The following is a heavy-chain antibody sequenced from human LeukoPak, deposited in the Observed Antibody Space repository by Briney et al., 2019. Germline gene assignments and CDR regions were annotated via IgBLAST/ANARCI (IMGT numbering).Heavy chain of an antibody. CDR1: GFTFTSSA. Sequence: GTSVKVSCKASGFTFTSSAMQWVRQARGQRLEWIGWIVVGSGNTNYAQKFQERVTITRDMCTSTAYMALSSLRSEDPAVYYCAAGTSSGSSPYFDYWGQGTLVTVSS. CDR3: AAGTSSGSSPYFDY. D-gene: IGHD3-22*01. V-gene: IGHV1-58*02. CDR2: IVVGSGNT. J-gene: IGHJ4*02.